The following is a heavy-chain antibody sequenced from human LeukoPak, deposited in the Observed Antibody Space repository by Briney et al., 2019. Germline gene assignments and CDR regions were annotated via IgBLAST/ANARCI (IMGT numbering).Heavy chain of an antibody. V-gene: IGHV4-34*01. J-gene: IGHJ4*02. D-gene: IGHD3-10*01. CDR3: ASQAGWSYYGSESYNF. Sequence: SETLSLTCAVYGGSFSGYYWSWIRQPPGKGLEWIGEINHSGSTNYNPSLKSRVTISVDTSKNQFSLKLSSVTAADTAVYYCASQAGWSYYGSESYNFWGQGTLVTVSS. CDR1: GGSFSGYY. CDR2: INHSGST.